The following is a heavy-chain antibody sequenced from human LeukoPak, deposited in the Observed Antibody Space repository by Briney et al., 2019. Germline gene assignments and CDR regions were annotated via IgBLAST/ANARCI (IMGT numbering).Heavy chain of an antibody. D-gene: IGHD5-24*01. CDR2: IHYSGIT. CDR3: ARRDGYNYKY. J-gene: IGHJ4*02. V-gene: IGHV4-59*01. CDR1: GGSISSYY. Sequence: SETLSLTCTVSGGSISSYYWSWIRQPPEKGLEWVGYIHYSGITNYNPSLKSRVTISIDTSKSQFSLKLSSVTAADTAVYYCARRDGYNYKYWGQGTLVTVSS.